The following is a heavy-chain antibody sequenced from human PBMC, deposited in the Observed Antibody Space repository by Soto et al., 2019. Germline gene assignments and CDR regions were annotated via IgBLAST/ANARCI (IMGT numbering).Heavy chain of an antibody. J-gene: IGHJ5*02. CDR1: GFTFSTFD. CDR2: IGTLSDT. Sequence: PGGSLRLSCAGSGFTFSTFDIHWVRQAPGKGLEWVSGIGTLSDTFYAASVQGRFTISRQNAKNSVYLQMNSLRAGDTAFYYCGRGRSFSYHSTPPTMFDPWGHGTLVTVS. V-gene: IGHV3-13*01. CDR3: GRGRSFSYHSTPPTMFDP. D-gene: IGHD3-3*02.